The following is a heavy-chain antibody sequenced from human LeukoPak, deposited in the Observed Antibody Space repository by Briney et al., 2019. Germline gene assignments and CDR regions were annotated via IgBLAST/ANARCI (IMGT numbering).Heavy chain of an antibody. CDR1: GFTFSSYE. Sequence: HAGGSLRLSCAASGFTFSSYEMNWVRQAPGKGLEWVSYISSSGSTIYYADSVKGRFTISRDNAKSSLYLQMNSLRAEDTAVYYCALGVISPLSPDVWGKGTTVTISS. CDR2: ISSSGSTI. D-gene: IGHD3-10*01. CDR3: ALGVISPLSPDV. J-gene: IGHJ6*04. V-gene: IGHV3-48*03.